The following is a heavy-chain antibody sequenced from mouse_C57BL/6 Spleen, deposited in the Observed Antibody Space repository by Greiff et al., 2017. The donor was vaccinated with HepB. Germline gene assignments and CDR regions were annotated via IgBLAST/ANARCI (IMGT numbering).Heavy chain of an antibody. D-gene: IGHD1-1*01. J-gene: IGHJ3*01. CDR3: AREGTTVVAPY. V-gene: IGHV1-7*01. CDR2: INPSSGYT. CDR1: GYTFTSYW. Sequence: VQLQQSGAELAKPGASVKLSCKASGYTFTSYWMHWVKQRPGQGLEWIGYINPSSGYTKYNQKFKDKATLTADKPSSTAYMQLSSLTYEDSAVYYCAREGTTVVAPYWGQGTLVTVSA.